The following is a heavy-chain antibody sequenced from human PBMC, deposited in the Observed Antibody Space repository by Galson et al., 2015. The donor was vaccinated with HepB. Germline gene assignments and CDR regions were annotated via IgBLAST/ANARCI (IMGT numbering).Heavy chain of an antibody. CDR2: ISGSGGST. J-gene: IGHJ4*02. V-gene: IGHV3-23*01. CDR1: GFTFSSYA. CDR3: AKSPGTAMVTLLQRVPTTGAGGGGY. Sequence: SLRLSCAASGFTFSSYAMSWVRQAPGKGLEWVSAISGSGGSTYYADSVKGRFTISRDNSKNTLYLQMNSLRAEDTAVYYCAKSPGTAMVTLLQRVPTTGAGGGGYWGQGTLVTVSS. D-gene: IGHD5-18*01.